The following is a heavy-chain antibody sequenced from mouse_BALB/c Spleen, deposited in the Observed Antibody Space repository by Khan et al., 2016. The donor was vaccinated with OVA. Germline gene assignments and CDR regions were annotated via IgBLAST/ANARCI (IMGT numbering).Heavy chain of an antibody. D-gene: IGHD2-14*01. J-gene: IGHJ3*01. CDR3: VRDGAYHRNDGWFAY. CDR1: GYTFTSYT. CDR2: INPSNGYT. V-gene: IGHV1-4*01. Sequence: QVQLKQSGAELARPGASVKMSCKASGYTFTSYTIHWIKERPGQGLEWIGYINPSNGYTNYNQKFKDKATLTTDKSSTTAYLPLSSLTSDDSAVYNCVRDGAYHRNDGWFAYWGQGTLVTVSA.